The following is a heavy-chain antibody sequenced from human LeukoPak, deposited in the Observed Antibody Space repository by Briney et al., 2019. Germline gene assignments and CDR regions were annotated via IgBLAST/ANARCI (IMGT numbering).Heavy chain of an antibody. CDR3: ARLWGSVSGYFDY. CDR2: IKQDGSEK. J-gene: IGHJ4*02. CDR1: GFTFSSYW. Sequence: GGSLRLSCAASGFTFSSYWMSWVRQAPGKGLEWVANIKQDGSEKYYVDSVKGRFTISRDNAKNSLYLQMDSLRAEDTALYYCARLWGSVSGYFDYWGQGTLVTVSS. D-gene: IGHD2-21*01. V-gene: IGHV3-7*02.